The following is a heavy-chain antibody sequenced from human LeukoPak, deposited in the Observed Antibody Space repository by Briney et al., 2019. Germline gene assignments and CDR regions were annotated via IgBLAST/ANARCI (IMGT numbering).Heavy chain of an antibody. CDR2: ISSSGSTI. D-gene: IGHD3-22*01. Sequence: PGGSLRLSCAASGFTFSDYYMSWIRRAPGKGLEWVSYISSSGSTIYYADSAKGRFTISRDNAKNSLYLQMNSLRAEDTAVYYCARNRYYDGGWFDPWGQGTLVTVSS. CDR3: ARNRYYDGGWFDP. J-gene: IGHJ5*02. CDR1: GFTFSDYY. V-gene: IGHV3-11*01.